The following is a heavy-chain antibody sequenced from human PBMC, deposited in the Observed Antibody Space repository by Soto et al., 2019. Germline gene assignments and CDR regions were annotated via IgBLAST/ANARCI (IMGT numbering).Heavy chain of an antibody. J-gene: IGHJ4*02. CDR3: ATGGWNPFDY. D-gene: IGHD1-1*01. CDR2: VSGYNGNT. CDR1: GYTFSDNG. V-gene: IGHV1-18*01. Sequence: QDQLVQSGAEVKKPGASVKVSCKASGYTFSDNGISWVRQAPGQGLEWMGWVSGYNGNTKYAKKFQGRVTMTTDTSTSTAYMELRSLGSDDSAVYYWATGGWNPFDYWGQGTLVTVSS.